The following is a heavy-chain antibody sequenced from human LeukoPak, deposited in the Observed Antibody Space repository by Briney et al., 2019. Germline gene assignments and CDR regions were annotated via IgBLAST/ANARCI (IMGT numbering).Heavy chain of an antibody. CDR3: ARIVRGNYYYYMDV. CDR1: GFTFSSYW. J-gene: IGHJ6*03. D-gene: IGHD3-10*01. CDR2: INSDGSST. V-gene: IGHV3-74*01. Sequence: GGSLRLSCAASGFTFSSYWMHWVRQAPGKGLVWVSRINSDGSSTSYADSVKGRFTISRDNAKNSLYLQMNSLRAEDTAVYYCARIVRGNYYYYMDVWGKGTTVTVSS.